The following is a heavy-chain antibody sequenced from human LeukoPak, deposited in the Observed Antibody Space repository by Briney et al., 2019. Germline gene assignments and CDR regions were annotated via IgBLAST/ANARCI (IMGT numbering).Heavy chain of an antibody. CDR3: ARRYCSGGSCYNDAFDI. CDR2: INPNSGGT. CDR1: GYTFTGYY. Sequence: ASVKVSCKASGYTFTGYYMHWVRQAPGQGLEWMGWINPNSGGTNYAQKFQGRVTMTRDTSISTAYMELSRLRSDDTAVYYCARRYCSGGSCYNDAFDIWGQGTMVTVSS. J-gene: IGHJ3*02. D-gene: IGHD2-15*01. V-gene: IGHV1-2*02.